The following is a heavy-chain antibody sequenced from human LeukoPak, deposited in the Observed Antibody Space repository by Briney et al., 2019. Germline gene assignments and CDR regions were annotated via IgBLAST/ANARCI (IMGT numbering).Heavy chain of an antibody. V-gene: IGHV3-23*01. D-gene: IGHD2-15*01. Sequence: PGGSLRLSCAASGFTFSSYAMSWVRQAPGKGLEWVSAISGSGGSTYYADSVKGLFTISRDNSKNTLYLQMNSLRAEDTAVYYCAKTHPYCSGGSCYPYYYYMDVWGKGTTVTVSS. CDR1: GFTFSSYA. CDR2: ISGSGGST. J-gene: IGHJ6*03. CDR3: AKTHPYCSGGSCYPYYYYMDV.